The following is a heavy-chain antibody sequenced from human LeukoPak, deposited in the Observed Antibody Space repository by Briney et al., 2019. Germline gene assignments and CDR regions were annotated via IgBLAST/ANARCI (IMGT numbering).Heavy chain of an antibody. CDR3: ARNPNLTGDFDY. CDR1: GGSISSYY. D-gene: IGHD7-27*01. J-gene: IGHJ4*02. CDR2: IYYSGST. Sequence: SETLSLTCTVSGGSISSYYWSWIRQPPGKGLEWIGYIYYSGSTNHNPSLKSRVTISVDTSKNQFSLKLSSVTAADTAVYYCARNPNLTGDFDYWGQGTLVTVSS. V-gene: IGHV4-59*01.